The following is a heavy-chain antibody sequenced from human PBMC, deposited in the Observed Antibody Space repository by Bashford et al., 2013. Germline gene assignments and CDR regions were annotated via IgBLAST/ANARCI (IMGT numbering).Heavy chain of an antibody. Sequence: GESLKISCKGSGQSFTNNRIGWVRQMPGKGLEWMGIIYPGDSYTNYSPSFQGHVTISADKSISTAYLQWSSLKASDTAMYYCARQYSGYDPFDYWGQGTLVTVSS. CDR2: IYPGDSYT. CDR3: ARQYSGYDPFDY. V-gene: IGHV5-51*01. D-gene: IGHD5-12*01. J-gene: IGHJ4*02. CDR1: GQSFTNNR.